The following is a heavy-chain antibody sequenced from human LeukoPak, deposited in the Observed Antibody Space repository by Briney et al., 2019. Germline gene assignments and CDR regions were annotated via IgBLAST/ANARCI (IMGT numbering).Heavy chain of an antibody. CDR1: GGSISSSNW. V-gene: IGHV4-4*02. J-gene: IGHJ4*02. D-gene: IGHD6-13*01. CDR3: ARALYSSRTLDY. Sequence: SETLSLTCAVSGGSISSSNWWSWVRQPPGKGLEWIGGIYHSGSTNYNPSLKSRVTISVDKSKNQFSLKLSSVTAADTAVYYCARALYSSRTLDYWGQGTLVTVSS. CDR2: IYHSGST.